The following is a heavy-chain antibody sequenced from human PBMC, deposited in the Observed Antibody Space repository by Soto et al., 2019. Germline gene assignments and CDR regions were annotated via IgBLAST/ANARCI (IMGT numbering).Heavy chain of an antibody. CDR1: GFTFSSYG. D-gene: IGHD5-18*01. CDR2: ISYDGSNK. CDR3: AKDNGYSHTRGTDV. Sequence: QVQLVESGGGVVQPGRSLSLSCAASGFTFSSYGMHWVRQAPGKWLEWVAVISYDGSNKYYADSVQGRFTISRDNSKNTLYLQMNSLRAEDTAVYYCAKDNGYSHTRGTDVWGQGTTGTVSS. J-gene: IGHJ6*02. V-gene: IGHV3-30*18.